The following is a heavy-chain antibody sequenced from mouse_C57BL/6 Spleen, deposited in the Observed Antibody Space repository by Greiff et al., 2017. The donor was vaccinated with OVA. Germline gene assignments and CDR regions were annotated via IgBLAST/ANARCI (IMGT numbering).Heavy chain of an antibody. V-gene: IGHV1-15*01. J-gene: IGHJ2*01. Sequence: QVQLKESGAELVRPGASVTLSCKASGYTFTDYEMHWVKQTPVHGLEWIGAIDPETGGTAYNQKFKGKAILTADKSSSTAYMELSSLTSEDSAVYYCTKRGDHGFDDWGQGTTLTVSS. CDR1: GYTFTDYE. CDR2: IDPETGGT. D-gene: IGHD1-1*01. CDR3: TKRGDHGFDD.